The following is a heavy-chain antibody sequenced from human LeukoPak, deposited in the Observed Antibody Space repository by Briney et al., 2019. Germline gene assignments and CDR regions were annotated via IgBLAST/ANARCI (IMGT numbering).Heavy chain of an antibody. CDR1: GFTFDDYA. CDR3: AKDMVPWNYGSGSEY. V-gene: IGHV3-9*01. J-gene: IGHJ4*02. D-gene: IGHD3-10*01. CDR2: ISWNSGSI. Sequence: ETGGSLRLSCAASGFTFDDYAMHWVRQAPGKGLEWVSGISWNSGSIGYADSVKGRFTISRDNAKNSLYLQMNSLRAEDTASYYCAKDMVPWNYGSGSEYWGQGTLVTVSS.